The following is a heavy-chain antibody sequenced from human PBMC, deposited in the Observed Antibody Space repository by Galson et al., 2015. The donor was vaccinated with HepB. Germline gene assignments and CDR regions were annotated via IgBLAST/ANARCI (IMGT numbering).Heavy chain of an antibody. CDR3: ARDDYDDLSGLFDY. J-gene: IGHJ4*02. CDR1: GFSFSDHA. Sequence: SGFSFSDHAMHWVRQAPGKGLEWVAVISFDGSDEYYADSMNDRFTISRDNSKDTLYLQMNRLSSEDTAVYFCARDDYDDLSGLFDYWGPGTLVTVSS. CDR2: ISFDGSDE. V-gene: IGHV3-30-3*01. D-gene: IGHD3-22*01.